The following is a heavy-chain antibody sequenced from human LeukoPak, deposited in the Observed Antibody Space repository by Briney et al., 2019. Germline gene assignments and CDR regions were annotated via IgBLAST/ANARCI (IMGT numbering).Heavy chain of an antibody. D-gene: IGHD6-6*01. CDR1: GYTFTSYY. Sequence: ASVKVSCKASGYTFTSYYIHWVRQAPGQGLEWMGIINPSGGSTIYAQKFQGRVTMNRDMSTSTVYMELSSLRSEDTAVYHCARDGSSSGWFDPWGQGTLVTVSS. V-gene: IGHV1-46*01. CDR3: ARDGSSSGWFDP. CDR2: INPSGGST. J-gene: IGHJ5*02.